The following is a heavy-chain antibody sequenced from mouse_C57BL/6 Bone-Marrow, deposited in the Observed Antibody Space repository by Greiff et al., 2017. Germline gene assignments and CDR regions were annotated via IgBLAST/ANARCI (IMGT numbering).Heavy chain of an antibody. D-gene: IGHD3-2*02. V-gene: IGHV5-9*01. CDR1: GFTFSSYT. Sequence: DVKLVESGGGLVKPGGSLKLSCAASGFTFSSYTMSWVRQTPEKRLEWVATISGGGGNTYYPDSVKGRFTISRDNAKNTLYLQMGSLRSEDAALYYCARQGGDSSGYFAYWGQGTLVTVSA. CDR3: ARQGGDSSGYFAY. J-gene: IGHJ3*01. CDR2: ISGGGGNT.